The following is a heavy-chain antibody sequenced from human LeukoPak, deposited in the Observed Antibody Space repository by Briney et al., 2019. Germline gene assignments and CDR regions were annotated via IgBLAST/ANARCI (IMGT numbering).Heavy chain of an antibody. V-gene: IGHV3-23*01. CDR3: AKMGSYCSSTSCPQGPFDY. J-gene: IGHJ4*02. D-gene: IGHD2-2*01. CDR1: GFTFSSYA. CDR2: ISGSGGST. Sequence: PGGSLRLSCAASGFTFSSYAMSWVRQAPGKGLEWVSAISGSGGSTYYADSVKGRFTISRDNSKNTLYLQMNSLRAEDTAVYYCAKMGSYCSSTSCPQGPFDYWGQGTLVTVSS.